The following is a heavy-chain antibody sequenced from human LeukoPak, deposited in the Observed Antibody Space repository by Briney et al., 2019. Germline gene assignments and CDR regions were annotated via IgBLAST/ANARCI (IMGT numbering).Heavy chain of an antibody. Sequence: PSETLSLTCTVSGGSISSYYWSWIRQPPGKGLEWIGYIYYSGSTNYNPSLKSRVTISVDTSKNQFSLKLSSVTAADTAVYYCARVRYGDYVGGGRDVWGQGTTVTVSS. CDR3: ARVRYGDYVGGGRDV. J-gene: IGHJ6*02. V-gene: IGHV4-59*01. CDR2: IYYSGST. CDR1: GGSISSYY. D-gene: IGHD4-17*01.